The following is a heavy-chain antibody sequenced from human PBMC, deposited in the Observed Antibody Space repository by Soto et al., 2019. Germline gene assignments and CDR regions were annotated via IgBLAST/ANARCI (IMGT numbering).Heavy chain of an antibody. CDR3: AKCHHVEREMAWGCMDV. D-gene: IGHD3-16*01. J-gene: IGHJ6*02. CDR2: ISGSAGST. V-gene: IGHV3-23*01. CDR1: GFTFSSYA. Sequence: EVQLLESGGGLVQPGGSLRLSCAASGFTFSSYAMSWVRQAPGKGLEWVSSISGSAGSTYYADSVKGRFTISRDNSKNTLYLQMNSLRGEDTAVYYCAKCHHVEREMAWGCMDVWGQGTTVTVSS.